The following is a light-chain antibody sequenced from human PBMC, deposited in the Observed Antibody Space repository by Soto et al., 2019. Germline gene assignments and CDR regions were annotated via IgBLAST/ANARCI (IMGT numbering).Light chain of an antibody. CDR3: QQYNNRPMT. J-gene: IGKJ1*01. CDR2: GAS. V-gene: IGKV3-15*01. CDR1: QHVSPY. Sequence: EIVMTQSPANLSLSPGESATLSCRASQHVSPYLAWYQHKPGQAPRLLIYGASTRATGIPARVSGSGSGTEFTLTISSLQSEDFAIYYCQQYNNRPMTFGQGTKVDIK.